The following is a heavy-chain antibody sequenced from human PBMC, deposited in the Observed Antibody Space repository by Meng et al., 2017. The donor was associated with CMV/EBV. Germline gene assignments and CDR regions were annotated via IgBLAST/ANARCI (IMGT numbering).Heavy chain of an antibody. CDR3: ARDGAAAGYYYYYGMDV. Sequence: LSLTCAASGFTFSSYSMNWVRQAPGKGLEWVSSISSSSSYIYYADSVKGRFTISRDNAKNSLYLQMNSLRAEDMAVYYCARDGAAAGYYYYYGMDVWGQGTTVTVSS. D-gene: IGHD6-13*01. V-gene: IGHV3-21*01. CDR2: ISSSSSYI. J-gene: IGHJ6*02. CDR1: GFTFSSYS.